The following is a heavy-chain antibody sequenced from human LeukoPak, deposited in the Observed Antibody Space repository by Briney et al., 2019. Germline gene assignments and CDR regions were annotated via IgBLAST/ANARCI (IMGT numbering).Heavy chain of an antibody. CDR1: GFTFSSYG. Sequence: GGSLRLSCAASGFTFSSYGMSWVRQAPGKGLEWVSAISGSGGSTYYADSVKGRFTISRDNSKNTLYLQMNSLRAEDTAVYYCARMPYYYGSGHQKRGAFDIWGQGTMVTVSS. CDR2: ISGSGGST. V-gene: IGHV3-23*01. J-gene: IGHJ3*02. CDR3: ARMPYYYGSGHQKRGAFDI. D-gene: IGHD3-10*01.